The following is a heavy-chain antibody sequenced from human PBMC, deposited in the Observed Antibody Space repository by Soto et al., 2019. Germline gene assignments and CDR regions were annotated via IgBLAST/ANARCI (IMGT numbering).Heavy chain of an antibody. CDR3: WRDYYYDRSGYSPLDY. D-gene: IGHD3-22*01. V-gene: IGHV3-21*01. CDR2: ISSSSSNI. J-gene: IGHJ4*02. CDR1: GFTFSNYG. Sequence: GSLRLSCAPSGFTFSNYGMNWVRQAPGKGLEWVSSISSSSSNIYYGDSVKGRFTISRDNAKNSLDLQMNSLRAEDTAVYYCWRDYYYDRSGYSPLDYWGQGTLVTVSS.